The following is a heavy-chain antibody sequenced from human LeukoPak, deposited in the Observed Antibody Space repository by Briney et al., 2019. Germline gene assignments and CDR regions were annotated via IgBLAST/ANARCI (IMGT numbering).Heavy chain of an antibody. D-gene: IGHD5-12*01. Sequence: SETLSLTFAVYGGSFSGYYWSWIRQPPGKGLEWIGEINHSGSTNYNPSLKSRVTISVVTSKNQFSLKLSSVTAADTAVYYCARSAIVATIRYWFDPWGQGTLVTVSS. CDR2: INHSGST. J-gene: IGHJ5*02. CDR1: GGSFSGYY. CDR3: ARSAIVATIRYWFDP. V-gene: IGHV4-34*01.